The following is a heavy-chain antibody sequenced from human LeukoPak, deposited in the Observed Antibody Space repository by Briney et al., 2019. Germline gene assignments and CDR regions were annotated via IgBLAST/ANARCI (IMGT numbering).Heavy chain of an antibody. CDR1: GGSISSYY. V-gene: IGHV4-59*08. CDR2: IYYSGST. J-gene: IGHJ3*02. Sequence: SETLSLTCTVSGGSISSYYWSWIRQPPGKGLEWIGYIYYSGSTNYNPSLKSRVTISVDTSKNQFSLKLSSVTAADTAVSYCARHGYDILTGYSLGAFDIWGQGTMVTVSS. D-gene: IGHD3-9*01. CDR3: ARHGYDILTGYSLGAFDI.